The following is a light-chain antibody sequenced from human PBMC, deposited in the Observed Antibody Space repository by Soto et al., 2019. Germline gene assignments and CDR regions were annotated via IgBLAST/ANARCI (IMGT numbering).Light chain of an antibody. CDR2: GAS. CDR3: HQYGSSPRT. V-gene: IGKV3-20*01. CDR1: QSVSSNF. Sequence: PGDRATLSCRASQSVSSNFLAWYQQKPGQAPRLLIYGASIRATGIPDRFSGSGSGTDFTLTIRRLEPEDFAMYFCHQYGSSPRTFGQGTKAEIK. J-gene: IGKJ1*01.